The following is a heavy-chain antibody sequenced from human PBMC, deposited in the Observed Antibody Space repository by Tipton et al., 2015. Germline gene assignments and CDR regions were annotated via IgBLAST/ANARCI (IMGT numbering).Heavy chain of an antibody. D-gene: IGHD3-22*01. CDR3: AREVWYYDSSGYDY. V-gene: IGHV4-4*02. CDR1: GDSISSSNW. CDR2: IHHGGST. J-gene: IGHJ4*02. Sequence: TLSLTCSASGDSISSSNWWSWVRQPPGKGLEWIGEIHHGGSTNYNPSLKSRVTMSVDTSKNQFSLHLSSVTAADTAVYYCAREVWYYDSSGYDYWGQGTLVTVSS.